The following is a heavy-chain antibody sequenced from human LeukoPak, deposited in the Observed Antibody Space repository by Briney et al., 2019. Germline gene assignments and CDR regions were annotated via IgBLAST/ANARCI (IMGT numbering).Heavy chain of an antibody. CDR3: ARGSGVITGIDE. J-gene: IGHJ4*02. Sequence: GSLRLSCAASGFTFSSHWMHWVRQAPGKGLVWVSRIKDDGSHTNYADSVKGRFTISRDNTKNTLSLQMNSLRAEDTAVYYCARGSGVITGIDEWGQGTLVTVSS. D-gene: IGHD6-25*01. V-gene: IGHV3-74*01. CDR1: GFTFSSHW. CDR2: IKDDGSHT.